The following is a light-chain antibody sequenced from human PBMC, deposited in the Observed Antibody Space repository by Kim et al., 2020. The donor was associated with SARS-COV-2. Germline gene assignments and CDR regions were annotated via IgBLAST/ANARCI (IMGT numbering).Light chain of an antibody. V-gene: IGLV3-21*04. CDR1: NIGSKS. Sequence: SYEPTQPPSVSVAPGKTARITCGGNNIGSKSVHWYQQKPGQAPVLVIYYDSDRPSGIPERLSGSNSGNTATLTISRVAAGDEADYYCQVWDSSSDHRVFG. J-gene: IGLJ2*01. CDR2: YDS. CDR3: QVWDSSSDHRV.